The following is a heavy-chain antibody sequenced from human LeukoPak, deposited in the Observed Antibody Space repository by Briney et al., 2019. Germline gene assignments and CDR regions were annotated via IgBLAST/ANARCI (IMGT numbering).Heavy chain of an antibody. CDR1: GYTFSSYG. V-gene: IGHV1-18*01. J-gene: IGHJ4*02. CDR2: ISAYNGNT. CDR3: ARDSQDGSGTYYNDSPDN. D-gene: IGHD3-10*01. Sequence: GASVKVSCKASGYTFSSYGIRWVRQAPGQGLEWMGWISAYNGNTNYRQKLQGRVTMTRDTSTSTAYMDLRSLRSDDPAIYYCARDSQDGSGTYYNDSPDNWGQGTLVTVSS.